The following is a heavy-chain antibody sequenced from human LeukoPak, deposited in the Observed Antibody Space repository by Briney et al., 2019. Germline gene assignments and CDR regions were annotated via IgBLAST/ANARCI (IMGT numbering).Heavy chain of an antibody. CDR2: ISGYNGNT. CDR3: ASVGISSIQIMDY. J-gene: IGHJ4*02. CDR1: GYTFTSYG. V-gene: IGHV1-18*01. Sequence: ASVKVSCKASGYTFTSYGISWVRQAPGQGLEWMGWISGYNGNTNYAQKLQGRVTLTLDTSTTTAHMDLRSLRSDDTAVYYCASVGISSIQIMDYWGQGTLATVSS. D-gene: IGHD5-18*01.